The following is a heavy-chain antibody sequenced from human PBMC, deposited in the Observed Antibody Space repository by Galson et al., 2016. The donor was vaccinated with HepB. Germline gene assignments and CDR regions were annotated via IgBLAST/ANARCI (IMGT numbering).Heavy chain of an antibody. Sequence: SVKASCKASGYTFTNFPIHWVRQAPGQRLEWVGRIHVGDAGTEYSHYFQARVTITRDTSASTAYMELRSLRSEDTAVYYCAKEIVATRRSGSNYYYYGLDVWGQGTAVTVSS. D-gene: IGHD5-12*01. CDR3: AKEIVATRRSGSNYYYYGLDV. J-gene: IGHJ6*02. V-gene: IGHV1-3*01. CDR2: IHVGDAGT. CDR1: GYTFTNFP.